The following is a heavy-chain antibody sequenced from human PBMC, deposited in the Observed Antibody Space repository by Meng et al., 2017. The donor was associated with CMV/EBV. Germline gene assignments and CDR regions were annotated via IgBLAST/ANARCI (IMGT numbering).Heavy chain of an antibody. CDR2: IYYSGST. CDR1: GGSISSYY. D-gene: IGHD1-7*01. J-gene: IGHJ5*02. Sequence: SETLSLTCTVSGGSISSYYWSWIRQPPGKGLEWIGYIYYSGSTNYNPSLKSRVTISVDTSKNQFSLKLSSVTAADTDVYYCARALLAGTTFLVFDPWGQGTLVTVSS. V-gene: IGHV4-59*01. CDR3: ARALLAGTTFLVFDP.